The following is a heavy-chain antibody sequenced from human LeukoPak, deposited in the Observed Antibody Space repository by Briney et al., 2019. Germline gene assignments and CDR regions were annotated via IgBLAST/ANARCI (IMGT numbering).Heavy chain of an antibody. V-gene: IGHV3-7*01. J-gene: IGHJ6*03. CDR1: GFTFSTYW. CDR3: ARGGSAENYDFWSGYYPYYYYYMDV. Sequence: PGGSLRLSCAASGFTFSTYWMSWVRQAPGKGLEWVANIKEDGSEKYYVDSVKGRFTISRDNAKNSLYLQMNSLRAEDTAVYYCARGGSAENYDFWSGYYPYYYYYMDVWGKGTTVTVSS. D-gene: IGHD3-3*01. CDR2: IKEDGSEK.